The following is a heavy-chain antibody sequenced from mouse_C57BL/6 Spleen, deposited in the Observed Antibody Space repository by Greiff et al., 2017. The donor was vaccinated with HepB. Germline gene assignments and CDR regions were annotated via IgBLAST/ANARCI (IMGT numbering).Heavy chain of an antibody. CDR1: GFSLTSYG. J-gene: IGHJ4*01. Sequence: VQGVESGPGLVQPSQSLSITCTVSGFSLTSYGVHWVRQSPGKGLEWLGVIWRGGSTDYNAAFMSRLSITKDNSKSQVFFKMNSLQADDTAIYYCAKNRPNGNYYAMDYWGQGTSVTVSS. CDR2: IWRGGST. CDR3: AKNRPNGNYYAMDY. V-gene: IGHV2-5*01.